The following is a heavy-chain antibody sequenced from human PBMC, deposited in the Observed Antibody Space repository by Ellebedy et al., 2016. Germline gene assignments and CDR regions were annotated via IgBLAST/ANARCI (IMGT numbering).Heavy chain of an antibody. CDR3: ARANPEWLLSLYYFDY. J-gene: IGHJ4*02. Sequence: ASVKVSCXASGYTFTSYDINWVRQATGQGLEWMGWISAYNGNTNYAQKLQGRVTMTTDTSTSTAYMELRSLRSDDTAVYYCARANPEWLLSLYYFDYWGQGTLVTVSS. D-gene: IGHD3-3*01. V-gene: IGHV1-18*01. CDR2: ISAYNGNT. CDR1: GYTFTSYD.